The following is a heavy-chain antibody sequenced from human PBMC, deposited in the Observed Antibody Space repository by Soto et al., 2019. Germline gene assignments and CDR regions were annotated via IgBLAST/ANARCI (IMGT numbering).Heavy chain of an antibody. CDR3: AKESGGSGWYVYYYYGMDV. CDR1: GDSVSSNSAA. CDR2: TYYRSKWYN. J-gene: IGHJ6*02. V-gene: IGHV6-1*01. Sequence: SQTLSLTCAISGDSVSSNSAAWNWIRQSPSRGLEWLGRTYYRSKWYNDYAVSVKSRITINPDTSKNQFSLQLNSVTPEDTAVYYCAKESGGSGWYVYYYYGMDVWGQGTTVTVSS. D-gene: IGHD6-19*01.